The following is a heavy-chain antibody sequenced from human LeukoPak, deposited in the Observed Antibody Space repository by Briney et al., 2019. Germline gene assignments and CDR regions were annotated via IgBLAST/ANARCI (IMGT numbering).Heavy chain of an antibody. CDR1: GFMFSNYG. J-gene: IGHJ4*02. CDR2: ISYDGSNK. CDR3: AKDGEGKDSLGYYFDY. Sequence: PGGSLRLSCAASGFMFSNYGMLWVRQAPGKGLEWVAVISYDGSNKYYADSVKGRFTISRDNSKNTLYLQMNSLRAEDTAVYYCAKDGEGKDSLGYYFDYWGQGTLVTVSS. V-gene: IGHV3-30*18. D-gene: IGHD3-10*01.